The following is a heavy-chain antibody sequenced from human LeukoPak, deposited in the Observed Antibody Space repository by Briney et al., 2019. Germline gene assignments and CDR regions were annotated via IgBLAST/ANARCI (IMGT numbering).Heavy chain of an antibody. D-gene: IGHD5-24*01. CDR3: AKGGTNDMATSF. CDR1: GFTFSSYA. J-gene: IGHJ4*02. V-gene: IGHV3-23*01. CDR2: ISGSGGST. Sequence: PGGSLRLSCAASGFTFSSYAMSWVRQAPGKGLEWVSAISGSGGSTYYADSVKGRFTISRDNSKNTLYLQINSLRVEDTAVYYCAKGGTNDMATSFWGLGTLVTVSS.